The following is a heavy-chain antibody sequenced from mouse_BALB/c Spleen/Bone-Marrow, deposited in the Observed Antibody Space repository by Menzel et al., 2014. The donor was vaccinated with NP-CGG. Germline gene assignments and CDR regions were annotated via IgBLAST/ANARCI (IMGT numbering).Heavy chain of an antibody. Sequence: DVMLVESGGGLVQPGGFLRLSCASSGFTFTDHYMSWVRQPPGKALEWLGFIRNKANGYTTEYSASVKGRFTISRDNSQSIVYLQMNTLRAEDSATYYCARDYLYYFDYWGQGTTLTVSS. CDR3: ARDYLYYFDY. V-gene: IGHV7-3*02. CDR2: IRNKANGYTT. CDR1: GFTFTDHY. D-gene: IGHD2-1*01. J-gene: IGHJ2*01.